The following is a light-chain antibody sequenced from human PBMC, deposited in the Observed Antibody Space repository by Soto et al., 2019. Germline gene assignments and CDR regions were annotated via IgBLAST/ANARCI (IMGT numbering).Light chain of an antibody. CDR2: DVS. Sequence: QSVLTQPRSVSGSPGQSVTISCTGTSSDVGGYNYVSWYQQHTGKAPKLMIYDVSKRPSGVPDRFSGSKSGNTASLTISGLQAEDEADYYCCSYAGTYNYVFGTGTKLTVL. J-gene: IGLJ1*01. V-gene: IGLV2-11*01. CDR3: CSYAGTYNYV. CDR1: SSDVGGYNY.